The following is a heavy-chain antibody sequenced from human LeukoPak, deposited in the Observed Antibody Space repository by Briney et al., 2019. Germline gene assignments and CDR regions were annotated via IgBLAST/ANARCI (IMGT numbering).Heavy chain of an antibody. CDR3: ARSYDYGDYSKGY. CDR2: IIPIFGTA. Sequence: SVKVSCKASGGTFSSYAISWVRQAPGQGLEWMGGIIPIFGTANYAQKFQGRVTITADESTSTAYMELSSLRSEDTAVYCCARSYDYGDYSKGYWGQGTLVTVSS. CDR1: GGTFSSYA. V-gene: IGHV1-69*01. D-gene: IGHD4-17*01. J-gene: IGHJ4*02.